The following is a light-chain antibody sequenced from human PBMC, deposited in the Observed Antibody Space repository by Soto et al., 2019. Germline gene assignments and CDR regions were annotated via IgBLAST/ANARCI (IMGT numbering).Light chain of an antibody. Sequence: DIQMTQSPSSLSASVGDRVTITCQASQPISNYLNWYQKKPGEAPVLLIYDASNLQTGVPSRFSGIGSGTDFTFTITSLQPEDIGTYYCQQYDNLPLTFGGGTKVEFK. J-gene: IGKJ4*01. CDR2: DAS. V-gene: IGKV1-33*01. CDR3: QQYDNLPLT. CDR1: QPISNY.